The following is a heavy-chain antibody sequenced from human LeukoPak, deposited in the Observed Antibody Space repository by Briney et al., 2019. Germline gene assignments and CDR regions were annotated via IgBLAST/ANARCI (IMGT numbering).Heavy chain of an antibody. CDR3: ARDLVGGDY. Sequence: GGSLRLSCVASGFTFSNYDMHWVRQAPGKGLEWVAFIRYDGSIKYYADSVKGRFTISRDNSKNTLFLEMNSLRAEDTAVYYCARDLVGGDYWGQGTLVTVSS. V-gene: IGHV3-30*02. CDR1: GFTFSNYD. CDR2: IRYDGSIK. J-gene: IGHJ4*02. D-gene: IGHD3-16*01.